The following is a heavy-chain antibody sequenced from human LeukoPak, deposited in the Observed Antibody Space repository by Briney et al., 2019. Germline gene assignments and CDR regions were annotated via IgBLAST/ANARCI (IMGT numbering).Heavy chain of an antibody. CDR3: ARQKKYYYDSSGYYLKNAFDI. CDR1: GYSFTSYW. V-gene: IGHV5-51*01. J-gene: IGHJ3*02. Sequence: EESLKISCKGSGYSFTSYWIGWVRQMPGKGLEWVGIIYPGDSDTRYSPSFQGQVTISADKSISTAYLQWSSLKASDTAMYYCARQKKYYYDSSGYYLKNAFDIWGQGTMVTVSS. D-gene: IGHD3-22*01. CDR2: IYPGDSDT.